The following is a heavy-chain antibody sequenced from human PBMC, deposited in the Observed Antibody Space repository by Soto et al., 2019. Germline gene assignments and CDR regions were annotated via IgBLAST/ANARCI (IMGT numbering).Heavy chain of an antibody. CDR2: ISYDGSNK. Sequence: GRSLRLSCAASGFTFSSYAMHWVRQAPGKGLECVSIISYDGSNKYYADSVKGRFTISRDNSKNTLYLQMDSLRGEDTAVYYCAKDEGYSSSWRYYFDYWGQGTLVTVSS. D-gene: IGHD6-13*01. J-gene: IGHJ4*02. V-gene: IGHV3-30*18. CDR3: AKDEGYSSSWRYYFDY. CDR1: GFTFSSYA.